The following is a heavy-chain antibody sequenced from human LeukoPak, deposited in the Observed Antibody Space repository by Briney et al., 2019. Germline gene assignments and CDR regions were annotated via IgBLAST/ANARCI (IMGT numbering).Heavy chain of an antibody. CDR2: ISGSGGST. CDR1: GFTFSSYA. Sequence: PGGSLRLSCAASGFTFSSYAMSWIRQAPGKGLEWVSAISGSGGSTYYADSVKGRFTISRDNSKNTLYLQMNSLRAEDTAVYYCAKDWSSSSPSWLQNNWFDPWGQGTLVTVSS. D-gene: IGHD6-6*01. CDR3: AKDWSSSSPSWLQNNWFDP. J-gene: IGHJ5*02. V-gene: IGHV3-23*01.